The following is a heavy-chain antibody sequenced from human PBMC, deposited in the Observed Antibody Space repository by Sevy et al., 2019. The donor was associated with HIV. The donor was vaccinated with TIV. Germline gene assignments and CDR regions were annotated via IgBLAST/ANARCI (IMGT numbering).Heavy chain of an antibody. Sequence: GGSLRLSCTASGFTFGDYAMSWFRQAPGKGLEWVGFIRSKAYGGTTEYAASVKGRFTISRDDSKSIAYLQMNSLKTEDTAVYYCTREAPQDYYDSSGYYYAPYDALDIWGQGTMVTVSS. D-gene: IGHD3-22*01. CDR2: IRSKAYGGTT. CDR1: GFTFGDYA. CDR3: TREAPQDYYDSSGYYYAPYDALDI. J-gene: IGHJ3*02. V-gene: IGHV3-49*03.